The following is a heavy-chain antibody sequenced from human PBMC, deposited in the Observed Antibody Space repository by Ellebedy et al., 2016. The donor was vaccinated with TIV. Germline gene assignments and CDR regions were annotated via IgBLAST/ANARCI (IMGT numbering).Heavy chain of an antibody. J-gene: IGHJ6*03. V-gene: IGHV4-34*11. D-gene: IGHD1-14*01. Sequence: SETLSLTXAVYGGSFSGYYWSWIRQPPGKGLEWIGSIYYSGSTNYNPSLKSRVTISVDTSKNQFSLKLSSVTAADTAVYYCARDNLYYYYMDVWGKGTTVTVSS. CDR2: IYYSGST. CDR1: GGSFSGYY. CDR3: ARDNLYYYYMDV.